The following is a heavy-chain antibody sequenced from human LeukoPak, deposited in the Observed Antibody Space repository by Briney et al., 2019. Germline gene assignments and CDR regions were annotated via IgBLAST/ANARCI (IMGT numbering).Heavy chain of an antibody. CDR2: IRYDGSNK. CDR3: AKVTIGHLDY. V-gene: IGHV3-30*02. Sequence: GGSLRLSCAASGFTFSSYGMHWVRQAPGEGVEWVAFIRYDGSNKYYADSVKGRFTISRDNSKNKLYLQMNSLRAEDTAVYYCAKVTIGHLDYWGQGTLVTVSS. D-gene: IGHD1-14*01. CDR1: GFTFSSYG. J-gene: IGHJ4*02.